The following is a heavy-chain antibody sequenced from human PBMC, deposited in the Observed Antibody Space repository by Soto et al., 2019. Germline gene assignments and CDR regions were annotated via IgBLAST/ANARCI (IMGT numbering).Heavy chain of an antibody. D-gene: IGHD2-21*02. CDR2: ISSSSSYI. V-gene: IGHV3-21*01. J-gene: IGHJ4*02. CDR3: AKGFHGGNSGSDY. CDR1: GFTFSSYS. Sequence: GGSLRLSCAASGFTFSSYSMNWVRQAPGKGLEWVSSISSSSSYIYYADSVKGRFTISRDNAKNSLYLQMNSLRAEDTAVYYCAKGFHGGNSGSDYWGQGTLVTVSS.